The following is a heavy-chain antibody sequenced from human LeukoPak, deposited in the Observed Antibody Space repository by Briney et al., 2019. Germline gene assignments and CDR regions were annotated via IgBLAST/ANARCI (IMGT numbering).Heavy chain of an antibody. CDR3: ARYFTAVASTVRLDY. CDR2: MSAVGAHK. V-gene: IGHV3-7*03. CDR1: GFTFSSYW. J-gene: IGHJ4*02. Sequence: GGSLRLSCAASGFTFSSYWLSWVRQAPGKGREWVTTMSAVGAHKNYVASVAGRFAVSTNNARNSLYLQMNSLRAEDTAVYYCARYFTAVASTVRLDYWGQGTLVTVSS. D-gene: IGHD6-19*01.